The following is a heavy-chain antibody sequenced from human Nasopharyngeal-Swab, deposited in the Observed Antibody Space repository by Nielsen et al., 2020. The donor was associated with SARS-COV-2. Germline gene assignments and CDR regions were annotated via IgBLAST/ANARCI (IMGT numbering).Heavy chain of an antibody. Sequence: GGSLRLSCAASGFTFSSYWMSWVRQAPGKGLEWVANIKQDGSEKYYVDSVKGRFTISRDNAKNSLYLQMNSLRAEDTAVYYCARDSRADFWSGYYGVDFWGQGILVTVSS. J-gene: IGHJ4*02. D-gene: IGHD3-3*01. CDR1: GFTFSSYW. CDR2: IKQDGSEK. V-gene: IGHV3-7*01. CDR3: ARDSRADFWSGYYGVDF.